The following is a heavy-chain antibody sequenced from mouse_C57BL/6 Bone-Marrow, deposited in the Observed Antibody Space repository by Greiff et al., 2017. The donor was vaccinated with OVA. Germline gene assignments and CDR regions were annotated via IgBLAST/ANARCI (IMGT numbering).Heavy chain of an antibody. Sequence: QVQLQQSGPGLVQPSQSLSITCTVSGFSLTSYGVHWVRQSPGKGLEWLGVIWSGGSTDYNAAFISRLSISKDNSKSQVFFKMNSLQADDTAIYYCASGWAWCAYWGQGTLVTVSA. CDR3: ASGWAWCAY. CDR2: IWSGGST. J-gene: IGHJ3*01. V-gene: IGHV2-2*01. D-gene: IGHD2-3*01. CDR1: GFSLTSYG.